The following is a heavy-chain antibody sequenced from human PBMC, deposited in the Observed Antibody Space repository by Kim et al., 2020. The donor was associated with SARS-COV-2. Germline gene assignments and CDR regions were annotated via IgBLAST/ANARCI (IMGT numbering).Heavy chain of an antibody. J-gene: IGHJ4*02. V-gene: IGHV3-23*01. D-gene: IGHD6-19*01. Sequence: STYYADSVKGRFTISRDNSKNTLYLQMNSLRAEDTAVYYCAKDSKQWPSFWGQGTLVTVSS. CDR2: ST. CDR3: AKDSKQWPSF.